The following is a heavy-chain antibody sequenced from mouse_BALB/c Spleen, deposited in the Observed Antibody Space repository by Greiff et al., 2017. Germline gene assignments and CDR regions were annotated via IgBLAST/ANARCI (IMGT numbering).Heavy chain of an antibody. CDR2: IRNKASGYTT. CDR1: GFTFTDYY. J-gene: IGHJ2*01. V-gene: IGHV7-3*02. D-gene: IGHD2-14*01. CDR3: AREAYYRYEYYFDY. Sequence: EVKLVESGGGLVQPGGSLRLSCATSGFTFTDYYMSWVRQPPGKALEWLGFIRNKASGYTTEYSASVKGRFTISRDNSQSILYLQMNTLRAEDSATDYCAREAYYRYEYYFDYWGQGTTLTVSS.